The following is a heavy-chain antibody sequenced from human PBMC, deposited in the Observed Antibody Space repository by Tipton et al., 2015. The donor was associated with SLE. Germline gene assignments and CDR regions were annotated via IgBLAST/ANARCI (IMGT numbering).Heavy chain of an antibody. V-gene: IGHV3-64*01. CDR1: GFTFSSYA. D-gene: IGHD2-15*01. CDR3: AGGRGHDAFDI. CDR2: ISSNGGST. J-gene: IGHJ3*02. Sequence: SLRLSCAASGFTFSSYAMHWVRQAPGKGLEYVSAISSNGGSTYYANSVKGRFTISRDNSKNTLYLQMGSLRAEDMAVYYCAGGRGHDAFDIWGQGTTVTVSS.